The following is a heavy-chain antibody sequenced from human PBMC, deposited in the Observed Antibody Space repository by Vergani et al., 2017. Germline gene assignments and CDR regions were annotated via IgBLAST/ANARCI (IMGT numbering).Heavy chain of an antibody. V-gene: IGHV1-69-2*01. CDR3: ARQRAITMVRGVINRGAFDI. CDR1: GYTFTDYY. J-gene: IGHJ3*02. CDR2: VDPEDGET. D-gene: IGHD3-10*01. Sequence: EVQLVQSGAEVKKPGATVKISCKVSGYTFTDYYMHWVQQAPGKGLEWMGLVDPEDGETIYAEKFQGRVTISVDTSKNQFSLKLSSVTAADTAVYYCARQRAITMVRGVINRGAFDIWGQGTMVTVSS.